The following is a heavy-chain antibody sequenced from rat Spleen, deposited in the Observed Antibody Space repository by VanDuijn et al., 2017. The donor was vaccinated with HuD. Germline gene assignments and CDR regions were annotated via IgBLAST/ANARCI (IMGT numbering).Heavy chain of an antibody. Sequence: QVQLKESGPGLVQPSQTLSLTCTVSGFSLTSNGVSWVRQPPGKGLEWMGVIWGNGDTSYKSALKSRLSISRDTSKSQVFLKVSNLQTEDTAMYFCASQHYYEGYYRDFWGQGVMVTVSS. V-gene: IGHV2S61*01. J-gene: IGHJ2*01. CDR3: ASQHYYEGYYRDF. CDR1: GFSLTSNG. D-gene: IGHD1-12*03. CDR2: IWGNGDT.